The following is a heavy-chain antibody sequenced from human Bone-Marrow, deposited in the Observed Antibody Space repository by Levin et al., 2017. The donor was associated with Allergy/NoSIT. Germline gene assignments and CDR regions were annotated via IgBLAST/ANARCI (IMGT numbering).Heavy chain of an antibody. J-gene: IGHJ3*01. CDR2: IGTSGSTI. Sequence: GGSLRLSCTASGFSFSDYYMSWIRQAPGKGLEWVSYIGTSGSTISYADSVKGRFTISRDNAKNSLYLQMNSLRAEDTAVYYCARDHLRHIVVLKAVPDTFDVWGQGTMVTVSS. CDR1: GFSFSDYY. V-gene: IGHV3-11*01. CDR3: ARDHLRHIVVLKAVPDTFDV. D-gene: IGHD2-21*01.